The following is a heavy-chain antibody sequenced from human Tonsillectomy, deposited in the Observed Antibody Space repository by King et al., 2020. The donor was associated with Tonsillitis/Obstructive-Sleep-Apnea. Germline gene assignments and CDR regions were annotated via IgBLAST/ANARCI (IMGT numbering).Heavy chain of an antibody. CDR2: ISSSSSYT. V-gene: IGHV3-11*06. D-gene: IGHD2-15*01. J-gene: IGHJ4*02. CDR1: GFTFSDYY. Sequence: VQLVESGGGLVKPGGSLRLSCAASGFTFSDYYMSWIRQAPGKGLEWVSYISSSSSYTNYADSVKGRFTISRDNAKNSLYLQMNSLRAEDTAVYYCAREGCSGGSCPPLILDYWGQGTLVTVSS. CDR3: AREGCSGGSCPPLILDY.